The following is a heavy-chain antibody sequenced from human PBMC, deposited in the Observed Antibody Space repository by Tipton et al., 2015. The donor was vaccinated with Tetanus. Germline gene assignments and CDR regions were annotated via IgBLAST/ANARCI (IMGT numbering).Heavy chain of an antibody. J-gene: IGHJ6*02. CDR3: AIRKTTTVRRDYGMDV. D-gene: IGHD4-11*01. CDR2: IYYSGST. Sequence: TLSLTCTVSGGSISSGGYYWSWIRQHPGKGLEWIGYIYYSGSTYYNPSLKSRVTISVDTSKNQFSLKLSSVTAADTAVYYCAIRKTTTVRRDYGMDVWGQGTTVTVSS. CDR1: GGSISSGGYY. V-gene: IGHV4-31*03.